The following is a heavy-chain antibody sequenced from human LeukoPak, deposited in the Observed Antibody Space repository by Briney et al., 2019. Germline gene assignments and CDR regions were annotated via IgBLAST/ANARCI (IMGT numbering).Heavy chain of an antibody. CDR2: ISSSSCYI. D-gene: IGHD3-9*01. J-gene: IGHJ4*02. Sequence: KPGGSLRLSCAASGFTFSSHSMNWVRQAPGKGLEWVSSISSSSCYIYYADSVKGRFTISRDNAKNSLYLQMNSLRAEDTAVYYCAKDPQAYDILTGYPEQYHDYWGQGTLVTVSS. CDR1: GFTFSSHS. V-gene: IGHV3-21*01. CDR3: AKDPQAYDILTGYPEQYHDY.